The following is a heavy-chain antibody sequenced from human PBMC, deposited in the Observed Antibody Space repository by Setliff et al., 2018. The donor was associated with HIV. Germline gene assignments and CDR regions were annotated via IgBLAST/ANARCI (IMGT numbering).Heavy chain of an antibody. Sequence: LSLTCAIYSGSFSGYFWSWIRQPPGKGLEWIGEINHGGSTNYNPSLKSRVTISVDTSKDQFSLKLTSVTAADSAVYYCASEYSNFWSGGFDYWAQGTPVTVSS. CDR2: INHGGST. J-gene: IGHJ4*02. D-gene: IGHD3-3*01. CDR1: SGSFSGYF. CDR3: ASEYSNFWSGGFDY. V-gene: IGHV4-34*01.